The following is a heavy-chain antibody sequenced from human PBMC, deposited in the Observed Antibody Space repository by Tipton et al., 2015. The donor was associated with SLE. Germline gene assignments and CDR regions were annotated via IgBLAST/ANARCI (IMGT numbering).Heavy chain of an antibody. D-gene: IGHD3-10*01. J-gene: IGHJ6*02. CDR2: NYYSGST. CDR1: GGSISSSSYY. CDR3: MVQGDPYYYCGMDV. V-gene: IGHV4-39*07. Sequence: TLSLTCAVSGGSISSSSYYWGWIRQPPGKGLEWIGSNYYSGSTYYNPSLKSRVTISVDTSKNQFSLKLSSVTAADTAVYYCMVQGDPYYYCGMDVWGQGTTVTVSS.